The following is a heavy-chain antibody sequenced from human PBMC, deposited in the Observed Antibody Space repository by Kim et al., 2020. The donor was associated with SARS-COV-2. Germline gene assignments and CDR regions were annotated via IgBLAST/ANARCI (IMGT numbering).Heavy chain of an antibody. CDR3: ARVSTVGTEGDY. J-gene: IGHJ4*02. Sequence: SETLSLTCAVYGGSFSGYYWSWIRQPPGKGLEWIGEINHSGSTNYNPSLKSRVTISVDTSKNQFSLKLSSVTAADTAVYYCARVSTVGTEGDYWGQGTLVTVSS. V-gene: IGHV4-34*01. CDR2: INHSGST. D-gene: IGHD4-17*01. CDR1: GGSFSGYY.